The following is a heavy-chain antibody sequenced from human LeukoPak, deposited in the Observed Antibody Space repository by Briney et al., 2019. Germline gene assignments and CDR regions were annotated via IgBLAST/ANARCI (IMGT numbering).Heavy chain of an antibody. Sequence: GGSLRLSCAAAGFTFSNYAMSWVRQAPGRGLEWVSAISGSGGSTYYADSVKGRFTISRDNSKNTLYLQMNSLRAEDTAVYYCALGRNIVIVPAAIFDSWGQGTLVTVSS. V-gene: IGHV3-23*01. CDR2: ISGSGGST. CDR1: GFTFSNYA. J-gene: IGHJ4*02. D-gene: IGHD2-2*02. CDR3: ALGRNIVIVPAAIFDS.